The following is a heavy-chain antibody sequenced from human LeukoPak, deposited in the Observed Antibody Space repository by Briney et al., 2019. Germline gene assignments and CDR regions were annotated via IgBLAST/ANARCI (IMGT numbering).Heavy chain of an antibody. J-gene: IGHJ4*02. D-gene: IGHD3-22*01. CDR2: INPSGGST. CDR3: ARDRYDSSGYYRGYFDY. CDR1: GYTFTSYD. V-gene: IGHV1-46*01. Sequence: ASVKVSCKASGYTFTSYDINWVRQAPGQGLEWMGIINPSGGSTSYAQKFQGRVTMTRDTSTSTVYMELSSLRSEDTAVYYCARDRYDSSGYYRGYFDYWGQGTLVTVSS.